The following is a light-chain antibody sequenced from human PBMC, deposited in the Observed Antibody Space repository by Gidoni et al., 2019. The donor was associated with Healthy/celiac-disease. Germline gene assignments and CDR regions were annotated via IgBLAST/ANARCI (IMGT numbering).Light chain of an antibody. J-gene: IGKJ3*01. V-gene: IGKV4-1*01. CDR3: QQYYSTPNT. CDR2: WAS. CDR1: QSVLYSSNNKNY. Sequence: DTVMTQSPDSPAVSLGERATINCKSSQSVLYSSNNKNYLAWYQQKPGQPPKLLIYWASTRESGVPDRFSGSGSGTDFTLTISSLQAEDVAVYYCQQYYSTPNTFGPGTKVDIK.